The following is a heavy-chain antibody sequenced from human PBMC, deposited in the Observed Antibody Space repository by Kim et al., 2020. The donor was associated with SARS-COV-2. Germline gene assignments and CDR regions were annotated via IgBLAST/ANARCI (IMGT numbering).Heavy chain of an antibody. Sequence: GGSLRLSCTASGFTVSTNYMNWVRQAPGKGLEWVSFISVDGSTLYADSVKGRFTISRDTSKNTLFLQLNSLRAEDTAVYYCARDEDLNYWGQGTLVTVSS. CDR2: ISVDGST. V-gene: IGHV3-53*01. CDR1: GFTVSTNY. J-gene: IGHJ4*02. CDR3: ARDEDLNY. D-gene: IGHD2-15*01.